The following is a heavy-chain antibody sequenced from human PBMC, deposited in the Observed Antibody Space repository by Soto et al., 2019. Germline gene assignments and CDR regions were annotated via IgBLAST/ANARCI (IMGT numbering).Heavy chain of an antibody. CDR2: IYWNDDK. V-gene: IGHV2-5*01. D-gene: IGHD2-21*02. CDR1: GFALSTSGAG. CDR3: AHPLTSADCISWNFDL. Sequence: QITLKESGPTLVKPTQTLTLTCTFSGFALSTSGAGVGWIRQSPGKALEWVALIYWNDDKRYSASLKSRLTATKNTSKNREVLSMTNMDPVDCATYSCAHPLTSADCISWNFDLWGRGTLVTVSS. J-gene: IGHJ2*01.